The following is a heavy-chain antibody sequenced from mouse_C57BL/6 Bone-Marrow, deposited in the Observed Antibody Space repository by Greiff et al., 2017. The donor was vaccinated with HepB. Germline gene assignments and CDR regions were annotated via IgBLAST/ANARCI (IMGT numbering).Heavy chain of an antibody. V-gene: IGHV1-81*01. D-gene: IGHD1-1*01. CDR2: IYPRGGNT. CDR1: GYTFTSYG. J-gene: IGHJ1*03. Sequence: QVQLKQSGAELARPGASVKLSCKASGYTFTSYGISWVKQSTGQGLEWIGEIYPRGGNTYYNEKFKGKATLTADKSSSTAYMELRSLTAEDSAVYFCARRYDGSSYFDVWGTGTTVTVSS. CDR3: ARRYDGSSYFDV.